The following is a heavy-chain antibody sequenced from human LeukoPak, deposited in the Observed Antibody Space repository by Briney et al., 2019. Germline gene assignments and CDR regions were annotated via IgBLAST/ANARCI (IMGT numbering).Heavy chain of an antibody. CDR1: GFTFSSYG. J-gene: IGHJ4*02. D-gene: IGHD3-10*01. V-gene: IGHV3-23*01. CDR3: AKDPGLLWFGN. CDR2: ISGSDGST. Sequence: GSLRLSCAASGFTFSSYGMSWVRQAPGKGLEWVSAISGSDGSTYYADSVKGRFTISRDNSKNTLYLQMNSLRAEATAVYYCAKDPGLLWFGNWGQGTLVTVSS.